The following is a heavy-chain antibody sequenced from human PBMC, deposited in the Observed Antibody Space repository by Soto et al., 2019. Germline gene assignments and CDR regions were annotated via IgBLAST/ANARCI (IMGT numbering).Heavy chain of an antibody. D-gene: IGHD3-10*01. V-gene: IGHV4-31*03. J-gene: IGHJ6*02. CDR3: ARGTMLRGPGYYYAMDV. CDR2: IYNSGSS. CDR1: GDSISRNGYF. Sequence: KASETLSLTCTVSGDSISRNGYFWTWLRQHPGKGLEWIGYIYNSGSSYYNPSLKSRVIISVDTSKNHFSLNLTAVTAADTAVYYCARGTMLRGPGYYYAMDVWGQGTTVTVSS.